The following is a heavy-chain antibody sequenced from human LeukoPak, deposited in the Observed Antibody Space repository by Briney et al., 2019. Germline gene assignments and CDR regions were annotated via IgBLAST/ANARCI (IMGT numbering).Heavy chain of an antibody. V-gene: IGHV4-59*01. J-gene: IGHJ4*02. CDR2: IYYSGST. Sequence: SETLSLTCTVSGGSISSYYWSWIRQPPGKGLEWIGYIYYSGSTNYNPSLKSRVTISVDTSKNQFSLKLSSVAAADTAVYYCARVHSSSWYYFDYWGQGTLVTVSS. D-gene: IGHD6-13*01. CDR1: GGSISSYY. CDR3: ARVHSSSWYYFDY.